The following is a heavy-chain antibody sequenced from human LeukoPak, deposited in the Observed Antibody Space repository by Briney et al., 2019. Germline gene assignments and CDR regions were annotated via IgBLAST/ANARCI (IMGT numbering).Heavy chain of an antibody. J-gene: IGHJ4*02. CDR1: GFTVSSNY. V-gene: IGHV3-23*01. CDR3: AKASRLLWFGELSYFDY. CDR2: ISGSGGST. Sequence: GGSLRLSCAASGFTVSSNYMSWVRQAPGKGLEWVSAISGSGGSTYYADSVKGRFTISRDNSKNTLYLQMNSLRAEDTAVYYCAKASRLLWFGELSYFDYWGQGTLVTVSS. D-gene: IGHD3-10*01.